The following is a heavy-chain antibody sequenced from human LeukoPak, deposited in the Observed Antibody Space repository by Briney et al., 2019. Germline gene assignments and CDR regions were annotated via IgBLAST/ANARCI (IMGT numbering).Heavy chain of an antibody. Sequence: ASVKVSCKASGYTFTSYDINWVRQATGQGLEWMGWVNPNSGNTGYAQKFQGRVTMTRNTSISTAYMELSSLRSEDTAVYYCARLVPVYCSSTSCYTGNWFDPWGQGTLVTVSS. CDR3: ARLVPVYCSSTSCYTGNWFDP. V-gene: IGHV1-8*01. J-gene: IGHJ5*02. D-gene: IGHD2-2*02. CDR2: VNPNSGNT. CDR1: GYTFTSYD.